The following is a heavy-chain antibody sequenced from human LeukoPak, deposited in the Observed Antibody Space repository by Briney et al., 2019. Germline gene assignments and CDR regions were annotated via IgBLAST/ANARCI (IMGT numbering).Heavy chain of an antibody. D-gene: IGHD2-2*01. CDR2: IYSGGST. J-gene: IGHJ2*01. V-gene: IGHV3-66*01. CDR3: ARETGCSSTSCSSYWYFDL. Sequence: GGSLRLSCAASGFTVSSNYMSWVRQAPGKGLEWVSVIYSGGSTYNADSVKGRFTISRDNSKNTLYLQMNSLRAEDTAVYYCARETGCSSTSCSSYWYFDLWGRGTLVTVSS. CDR1: GFTVSSNY.